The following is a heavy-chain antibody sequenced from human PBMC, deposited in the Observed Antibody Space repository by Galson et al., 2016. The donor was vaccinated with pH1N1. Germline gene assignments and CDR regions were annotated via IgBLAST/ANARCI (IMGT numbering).Heavy chain of an antibody. CDR2: IYSSGIT. J-gene: IGHJ6*02. Sequence: SETLSLTCTVSRGSLNTYYWSWIRQPAGKGLEWIGRIYSSGITTYNPSLKSRVTMSVDTSKNLFSLRLNSVTAADTAVYYWAREKIVLGEGWTYGMDVWGQGTTVTVSS. D-gene: IGHD3-16*01. CDR3: AREKIVLGEGWTYGMDV. CDR1: RGSLNTYY. V-gene: IGHV4-4*07.